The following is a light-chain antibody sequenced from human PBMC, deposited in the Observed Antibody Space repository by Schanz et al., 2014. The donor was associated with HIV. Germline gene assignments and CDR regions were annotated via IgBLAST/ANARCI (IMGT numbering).Light chain of an antibody. V-gene: IGLV1-47*01. CDR3: ASWDDSLSGGGVV. J-gene: IGLJ2*01. CDR1: SSNIGSNY. Sequence: QSVLTQPPSASGTPGQRVTISCSGSSSNIGSNYVYWYQQLPGTAPKLLIYRSDQRPSGVPDRFSGSKSGTSASLAISGLRSEDEADYYCASWDDSLSGGGVVFGGGTQLTVL. CDR2: RSD.